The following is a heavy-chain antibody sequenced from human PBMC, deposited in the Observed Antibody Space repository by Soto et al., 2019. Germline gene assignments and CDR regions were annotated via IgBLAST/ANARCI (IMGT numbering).Heavy chain of an antibody. J-gene: IGHJ4*02. D-gene: IGHD3-22*01. CDR3: AKIPGMYYYDSSGYYHYDY. Sequence: PGGSLRLSCAASGFTFSSYAMSWVRQAPGKGLERVSAINEGPGDTFYADSVKGRFTISRDDSKDTLYLQMNGLRAEDTAVYYCAKIPGMYYYDSSGYYHYDYWGQGTLVTVSS. CDR2: INEGPGDT. CDR1: GFTFSSYA. V-gene: IGHV3-23*01.